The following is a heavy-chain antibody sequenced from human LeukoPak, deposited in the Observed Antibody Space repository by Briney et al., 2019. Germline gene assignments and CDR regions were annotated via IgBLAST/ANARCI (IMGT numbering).Heavy chain of an antibody. Sequence: SETLSLTCTASGGSISSYYWSWIRQPPGKGLEWIGYIYYSGSTNYNPSLTSRVTISVDTSKNQFSLKLSSVTAADTAVYYCARQSLRNTAMVFGYWGQGTLVTVSS. V-gene: IGHV4-59*08. D-gene: IGHD5-18*01. J-gene: IGHJ4*02. CDR3: ARQSLRNTAMVFGY. CDR2: IYYSGST. CDR1: GGSISSYY.